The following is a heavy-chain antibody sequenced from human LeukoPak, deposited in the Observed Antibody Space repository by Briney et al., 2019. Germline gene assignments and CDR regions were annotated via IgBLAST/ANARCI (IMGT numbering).Heavy chain of an antibody. D-gene: IGHD6-19*01. J-gene: IGHJ4*02. CDR2: IIPIFGTA. CDR3: AIAVAGIGHPFDY. CDR1: GGTFSSYA. V-gene: IGHV1-69*13. Sequence: SVKVSCQASGGTFSSYAISWVRQAPGQGLEWMGGIIPIFGTANYAQKFQGRVTITADESTSTAYMELSSLRSEDTAVYYCAIAVAGIGHPFDYWGQGTLVTVSS.